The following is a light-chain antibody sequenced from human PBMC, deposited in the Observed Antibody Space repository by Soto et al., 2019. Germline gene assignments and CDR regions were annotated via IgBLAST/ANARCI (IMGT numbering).Light chain of an antibody. V-gene: IGKV3-20*01. J-gene: IGKJ4*01. CDR1: QSVGTY. Sequence: EIALTQSPATLSLSPGERATLSCRASQSVGTYLAWYQQKPGQAPRLLIYGASSRATGIPDRFSGSGSGTDFTLTISRLEPEDFAVYYCQQYVSIPLTFGGGTKVDIK. CDR2: GAS. CDR3: QQYVSIPLT.